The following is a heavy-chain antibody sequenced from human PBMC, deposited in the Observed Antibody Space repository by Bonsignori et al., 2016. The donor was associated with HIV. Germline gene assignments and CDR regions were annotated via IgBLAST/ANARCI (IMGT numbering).Heavy chain of an antibody. D-gene: IGHD3-10*01. Sequence: ASVKVSCKASGYTFTGYYMHWVRQAPGQGLEWMGWINPNSGGTNYAQKFQGRVTMTRDTSISTAYMELSRLRSDDTAVYYCAREDAFWQDMVRGSRAQFDYWGQGTLVTVSS. CDR3: AREDAFWQDMVRGSRAQFDY. V-gene: IGHV1-2*02. CDR1: GYTFTGYY. J-gene: IGHJ4*02. CDR2: INPNSGGT.